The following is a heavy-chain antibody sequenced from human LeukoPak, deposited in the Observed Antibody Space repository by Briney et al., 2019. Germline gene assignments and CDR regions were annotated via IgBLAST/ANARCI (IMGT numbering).Heavy chain of an antibody. CDR2: INHSGST. J-gene: IGHJ5*02. CDR1: GGSLSNYY. V-gene: IGHV4-34*01. D-gene: IGHD3-10*01. CDR3: ARGPASGSNFAWFDP. Sequence: SETLSLTCAAYGGSLSNYYWSWIRQPSPGKGLEWIGEINHSGSTNYTQSLKSRVTISVDMSKNPFSLELSYVTAADTAVYYCARGPASGSNFAWFDPWGQGTLVTVSS.